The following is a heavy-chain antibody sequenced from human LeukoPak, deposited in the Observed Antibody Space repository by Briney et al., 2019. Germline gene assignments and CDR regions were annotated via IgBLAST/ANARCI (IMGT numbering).Heavy chain of an antibody. V-gene: IGHV4-34*01. CDR3: ARGGITIFGVVIRPFDY. Sequence: PSETLSLTCAVYGGSFSGYYWSWIRQPPGKGLEWIGEINHSGSTNYNPSLKSRVTISVDTSKNQFSLKLSSVTAADTAVYYCARGGITIFGVVIRPFDYWGQGTLVTVSS. J-gene: IGHJ4*02. CDR1: GGSFSGYY. CDR2: INHSGST. D-gene: IGHD3-3*01.